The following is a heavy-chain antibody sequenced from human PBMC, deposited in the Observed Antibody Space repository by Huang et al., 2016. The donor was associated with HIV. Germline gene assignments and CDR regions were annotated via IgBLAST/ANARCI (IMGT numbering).Heavy chain of an antibody. CDR3: ARARYYSDTSGVYYVPNYMDV. D-gene: IGHD3-22*01. CDR1: GYTFTRSE. J-gene: IGHJ6*03. Sequence: QVQLVQSGAEVKKPGSSVKVSCKASGYTFTRSEIIWVRQATGQGLEWVGWLNPNSGTTGYAQNFRGRVTITRNTSISTAYMELSSLRSEDTAVYYCARARYYSDTSGVYYVPNYMDVWGKGTTVTVSS. V-gene: IGHV1-8*03. CDR2: LNPNSGTT.